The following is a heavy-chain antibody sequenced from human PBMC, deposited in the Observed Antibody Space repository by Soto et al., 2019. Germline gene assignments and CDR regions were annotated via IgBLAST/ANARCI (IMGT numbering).Heavy chain of an antibody. CDR3: ASPYYDFWTGPPWGTQKYYFDF. CDR2: IYYSGST. CDR1: GGSISSYY. V-gene: IGHV4-59*12. Sequence: SETLSLTCTVSGGSISSYYWSWIRQPPGKGLEQIGYIYYSGSTNYDPSLKSRVTISVDTSTNQFSMKLSSVTAADTAVYYCASPYYDFWTGPPWGTQKYYFDFWGQGTLVTVSS. D-gene: IGHD3-3*01. J-gene: IGHJ4*02.